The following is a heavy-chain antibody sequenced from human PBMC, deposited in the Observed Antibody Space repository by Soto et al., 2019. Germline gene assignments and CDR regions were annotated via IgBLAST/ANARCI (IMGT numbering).Heavy chain of an antibody. J-gene: IGHJ6*02. V-gene: IGHV3-21*01. Sequence: LRLSCAASGFTFSSYSMNWVRQAPGKGLEWVSSISSSSSYIYYADSVKGRFTISRDNAKNSLYLQMNSQRAEDTAVYYCARVYLGYYGMDVWGQGTTVTVSS. D-gene: IGHD2-2*01. CDR3: ARVYLGYYGMDV. CDR1: GFTFSSYS. CDR2: ISSSSSYI.